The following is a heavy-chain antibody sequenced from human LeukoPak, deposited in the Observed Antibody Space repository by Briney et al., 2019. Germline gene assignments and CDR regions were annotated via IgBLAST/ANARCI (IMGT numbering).Heavy chain of an antibody. V-gene: IGHV4-30-4*01. Sequence: SETLSLTCTVSGGSISSGDYYWSWIRQPPGKGLEWIGYIYHSGSTYYNPSLKSRVTISVDRPKNQFSLKLSSVTAADTAVDYCARGYDDSGAFDYWGQGTLVTVSS. CDR3: ARGYDDSGAFDY. J-gene: IGHJ4*02. CDR2: IYHSGST. CDR1: GGSISSGDYY. D-gene: IGHD3-3*01.